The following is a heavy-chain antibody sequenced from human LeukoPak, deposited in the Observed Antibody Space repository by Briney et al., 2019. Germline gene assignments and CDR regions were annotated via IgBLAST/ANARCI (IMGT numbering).Heavy chain of an antibody. CDR3: AGGGFDSSTTDDAFDI. V-gene: IGHV4-59*01. CDR2: IYYSGSP. Sequence: PSETLSLTCTVSGGSISSYYWSWIRQPPGKGLEWIGYIYYSGSPNYNPSLKSRVTISVDTSKNQFSLKLSSVTAADTAVYYCAGGGFDSSTTDDAFDIWGQGTMVTVSS. CDR1: GGSISSYY. D-gene: IGHD2-2*01. J-gene: IGHJ3*02.